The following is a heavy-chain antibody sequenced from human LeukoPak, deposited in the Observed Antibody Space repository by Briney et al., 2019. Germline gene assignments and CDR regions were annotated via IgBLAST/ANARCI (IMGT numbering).Heavy chain of an antibody. CDR3: ARVKNYDYYYYYMDV. CDR2: ISSSSSYI. CDR1: GFTFSSYS. Sequence: GGSLRLSCAASGFTFSSYSMNWVRQAPGEGLEWVSSISSSSSYIYYADSVKGRFTISRDNAKNSLYLQMNSLRAEDTAVYYCARVKNYDYYYYYMDVWGKGTTVTVSS. D-gene: IGHD1-7*01. V-gene: IGHV3-21*01. J-gene: IGHJ6*03.